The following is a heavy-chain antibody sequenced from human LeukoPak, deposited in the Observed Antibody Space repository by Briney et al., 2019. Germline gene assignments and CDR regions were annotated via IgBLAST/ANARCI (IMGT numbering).Heavy chain of an antibody. D-gene: IGHD6-19*01. Sequence: GASVKVSCKASGYTFTSYDINWVRQATGHGLEWMGWLNPNSGNTGYAQKFQGRVTITRDTSASTAYMELSSLRSEDTAVYYCARDSSSGWFEYYYYGMDVWGQGTTVTVSS. CDR2: LNPNSGNT. J-gene: IGHJ6*02. CDR1: GYTFTSYD. V-gene: IGHV1-8*01. CDR3: ARDSSSGWFEYYYYGMDV.